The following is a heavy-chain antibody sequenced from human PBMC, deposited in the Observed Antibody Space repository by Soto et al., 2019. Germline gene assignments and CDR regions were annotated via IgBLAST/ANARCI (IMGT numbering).Heavy chain of an antibody. J-gene: IGHJ5*02. Sequence: GESLKLSCRGSEYDFNTNWFGWVRQLPGKGLEWVGIMYPGDSDTRYNPSLQGHVTLSADVTVSTAFLQWRSLKTSDTGMYFCARFPRDCNKTRGYYADPWGHGAQVPVSS. V-gene: IGHV5-51*01. CDR2: MYPGDSDT. D-gene: IGHD3-3*01. CDR1: EYDFNTNW. CDR3: ARFPRDCNKTRGYYADP.